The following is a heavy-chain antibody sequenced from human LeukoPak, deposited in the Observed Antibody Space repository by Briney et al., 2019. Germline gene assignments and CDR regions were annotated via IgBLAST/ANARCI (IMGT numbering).Heavy chain of an antibody. Sequence: GGSLRLSCAASGFTFNTYIMNWVRQAPGKGLEWVSYIGNSTNAIYYADSVRGRFTISRDNAKNSLYLQMNSLRAEDTAVYYCARALLVYAILDNWFDPWGQGTLVTVSS. CDR3: ARALLVYAILDNWFDP. V-gene: IGHV3-48*04. J-gene: IGHJ5*02. D-gene: IGHD2-8*01. CDR1: GFTFNTYI. CDR2: IGNSTNAI.